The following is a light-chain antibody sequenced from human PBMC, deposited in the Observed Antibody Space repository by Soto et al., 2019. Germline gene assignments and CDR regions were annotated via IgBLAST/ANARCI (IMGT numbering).Light chain of an antibody. Sequence: EIVLTQSPGTLSLSPGERATLSCRASQSVSHFLAWYQQKPGQAPRLLIYDTSSRATGIPGRFSGSGSGTDFTLTIDNLDAEDSAVYYCQQRTDWQTFGGGTKVEI. CDR1: QSVSHF. J-gene: IGKJ4*01. CDR3: QQRTDWQT. CDR2: DTS. V-gene: IGKV3D-11*02.